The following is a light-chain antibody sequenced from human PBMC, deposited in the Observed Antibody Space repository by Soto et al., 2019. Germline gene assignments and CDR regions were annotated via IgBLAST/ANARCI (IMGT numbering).Light chain of an antibody. CDR3: MQALQTPPT. Sequence: EIVMTQSPLSLPVTPGEPASISCRSSQSLLHNNGNNYLDWYLQRPGQSPQLLMSLGSNRASGVPDRFSGSGSGTDFTLKISRVEAEDVGVYYCMQALQTPPTFGQGTKLEIK. J-gene: IGKJ2*01. CDR2: LGS. V-gene: IGKV2-28*01. CDR1: QSLLHNNGNNY.